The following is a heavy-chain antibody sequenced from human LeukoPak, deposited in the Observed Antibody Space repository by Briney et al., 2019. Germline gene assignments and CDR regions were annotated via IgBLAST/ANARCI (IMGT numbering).Heavy chain of an antibody. D-gene: IGHD1-20*01. J-gene: IGHJ5*02. V-gene: IGHV1-2*02. Sequence: GASVKVSCKASGYTFTGYYMHWVRQAPGRGLEWMGWINPNSGGTNYAQKFQGRVTMTRDTSISTAYMELSRLRSDDTAVYYCARVTGTRYNWFDPWGQGTLVTVSS. CDR3: ARVTGTRYNWFDP. CDR1: GYTFTGYY. CDR2: INPNSGGT.